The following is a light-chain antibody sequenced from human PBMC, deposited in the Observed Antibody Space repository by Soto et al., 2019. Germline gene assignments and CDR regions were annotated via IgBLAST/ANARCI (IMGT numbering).Light chain of an antibody. Sequence: QAVVTQPPSVSAAPGQKVTISCSGSSSNIGNNFVSWYQQFPGTAPKLLIYDNSERPSGIPDRFSGSKSGTSATLGITGLQTGDEADYYCATWDSRLSDNVIFGGGTKVTVL. CDR3: ATWDSRLSDNVI. CDR1: SSNIGNNF. CDR2: DNS. J-gene: IGLJ2*01. V-gene: IGLV1-51*01.